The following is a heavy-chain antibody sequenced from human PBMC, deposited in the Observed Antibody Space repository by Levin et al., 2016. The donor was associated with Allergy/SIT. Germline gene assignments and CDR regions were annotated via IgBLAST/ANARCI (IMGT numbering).Heavy chain of an antibody. CDR3: ARDFLPTGYYGMDV. Sequence: GSLRLSCTVSGGSISSYYWSWIRQPPGKGLEWIGYIYYSGSTNYNPSLKSRVTISVDTSKNQFSLKLSSVTAADTAVYYCARDFLPTGYYGMDVWGQGTTVTVSS. D-gene: IGHD1-1*01. V-gene: IGHV4-59*13. CDR1: GGSISSYY. J-gene: IGHJ6*02. CDR2: IYYSGST.